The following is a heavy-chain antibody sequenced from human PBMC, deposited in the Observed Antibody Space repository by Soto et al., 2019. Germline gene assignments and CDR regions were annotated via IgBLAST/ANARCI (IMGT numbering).Heavy chain of an antibody. CDR3: ARENTDIVAPEGFDP. CDR1: GDSVSSNSAA. Sequence: SQTLSLTCAISGDSVSSNSAAWNWIRQSPSRGLEWLGRTYYRSKWYNDYAVSVKSRITIDPDTSKNQFSLQLNSVTPEDTAVYYCARENTDIVAPEGFDPWGQGTLVTVSS. D-gene: IGHD5-12*01. J-gene: IGHJ5*02. V-gene: IGHV6-1*01. CDR2: TYYRSKWYN.